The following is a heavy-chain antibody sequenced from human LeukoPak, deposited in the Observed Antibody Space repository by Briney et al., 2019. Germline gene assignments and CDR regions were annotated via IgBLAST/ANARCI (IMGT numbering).Heavy chain of an antibody. D-gene: IGHD6-13*01. CDR3: ARDLVAAADKLGNWFDP. CDR1: GGTFSSYA. CDR2: IIPILGIA. Sequence: ASVKVSCKASGGTFSSYAISWVRQAPGQGLGWMGRIIPILGIANYAQKFQGRVTITADKSTSTAYMELSSLRSEDTAVYYCARDLVAAADKLGNWFDPWGQGTLVTVSS. J-gene: IGHJ5*02. V-gene: IGHV1-69*04.